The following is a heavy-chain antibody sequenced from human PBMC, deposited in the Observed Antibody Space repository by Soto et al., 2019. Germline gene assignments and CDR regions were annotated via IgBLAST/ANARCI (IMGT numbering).Heavy chain of an antibody. CDR3: ARDLGYYDSSGPFDY. D-gene: IGHD3-22*01. CDR2: INPNSGGT. CDR1: GYNFTGYY. V-gene: IGHV1-2*02. J-gene: IGHJ4*02. Sequence: GASVKVSCKASGYNFTGYYMNWVRQAPGQGLEWMGWINPNSGGTNYAQKFQGRVTMTRDTSISTAYMELSRLRSDDTAVYYCARDLGYYDSSGPFDYWGQGTLVTVSS.